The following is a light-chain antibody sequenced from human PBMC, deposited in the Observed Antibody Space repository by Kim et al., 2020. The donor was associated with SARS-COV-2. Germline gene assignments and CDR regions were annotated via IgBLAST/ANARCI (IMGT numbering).Light chain of an antibody. CDR2: AAS. CDR1: QNIDNL. J-gene: IGKJ1*01. Sequence: ASVSDRVTITCRASQNIDNLLNWYQQKPGKAPNLLIYAASSLQSGVPSRFSGSISGTNFTLTIGSLQPEDFASYYCQQSYSTPRTFGQGTKVDIK. V-gene: IGKV1-39*01. CDR3: QQSYSTPRT.